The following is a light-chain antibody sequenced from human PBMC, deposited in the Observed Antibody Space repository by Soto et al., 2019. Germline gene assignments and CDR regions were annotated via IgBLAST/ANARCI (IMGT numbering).Light chain of an antibody. CDR3: QQYYNWPPYT. J-gene: IGKJ2*01. CDR1: PCVSSN. CDR2: GAS. Sequence: EIVLTQSPATLSVSPGDRATLSCRASPCVSSNLAWYQQKPVQPPRLLIYGASTRATGVPLRFSGSRSGTEATLTISSLQSEDCAVYYCQQYYNWPPYTCGQGTKVDFK. V-gene: IGKV3-15*01.